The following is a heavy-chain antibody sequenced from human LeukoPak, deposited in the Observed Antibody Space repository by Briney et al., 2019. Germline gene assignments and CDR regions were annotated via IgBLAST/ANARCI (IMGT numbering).Heavy chain of an antibody. CDR2: ISGSGGST. Sequence: GGSLRLSCAASGFTFSSYAMSWVRQAPGKGLEWVSAISGSGGSTCYADSVKGRFTISRDNSKNTLYLQMNSLRAEDTAVYYCAKDPYIVVVPAAIDYWGQGTLVTVSS. J-gene: IGHJ4*02. CDR3: AKDPYIVVVPAAIDY. D-gene: IGHD2-2*01. CDR1: GFTFSSYA. V-gene: IGHV3-23*01.